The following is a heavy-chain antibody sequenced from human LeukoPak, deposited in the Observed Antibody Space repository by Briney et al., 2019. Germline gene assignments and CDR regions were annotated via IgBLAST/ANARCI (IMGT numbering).Heavy chain of an antibody. CDR2: IYHSGST. D-gene: IGHD6-25*01. CDR3: ARDFQAAQAFDI. Sequence: SETLSLTCAVSGGSIRISNWWSWVRQPPGKGLEWIGEIYHSGSTNYNPSLKSRVTISVDKSKNQFSLKLTSVTAADTAVYYCARDFQAAQAFDIWGQGTMVTVSS. CDR1: GGSIRISNW. J-gene: IGHJ3*02. V-gene: IGHV4-4*02.